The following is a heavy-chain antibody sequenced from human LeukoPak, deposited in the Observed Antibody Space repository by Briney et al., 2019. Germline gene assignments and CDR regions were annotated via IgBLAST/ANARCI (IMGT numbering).Heavy chain of an antibody. CDR1: GGSISSYY. CDR2: IYTSGST. J-gene: IGHJ4*02. Sequence: SSETLSLTCTVSGGSISSYYWSWIRQPAGKGLEWIGRIYTSGSTNYNPSLKSRVTMSVDTSKNQFSLKLSSVTAADTAVYYCARDLGLTYYYDSSGYYPRDYWGQGTLVTVSS. D-gene: IGHD3-22*01. V-gene: IGHV4-4*07. CDR3: ARDLGLTYYYDSSGYYPRDY.